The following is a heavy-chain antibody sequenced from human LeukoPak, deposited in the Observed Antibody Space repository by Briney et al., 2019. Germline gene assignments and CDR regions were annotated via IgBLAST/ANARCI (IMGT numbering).Heavy chain of an antibody. CDR1: GGSISSSSYY. Sequence: SETLSLTCTVSGGSISSSSYYWGWIRQPPGKGLEWIGSIYYSGSTYHNPSLKSRVTISVDTSKNQFSLKLSSVTAADTAVYYCATGRVLLWFGELSGGYYFDYWGQGTLVTVSS. CDR3: ATGRVLLWFGELSGGYYFDY. D-gene: IGHD3-10*01. J-gene: IGHJ4*02. V-gene: IGHV4-39*07. CDR2: IYYSGST.